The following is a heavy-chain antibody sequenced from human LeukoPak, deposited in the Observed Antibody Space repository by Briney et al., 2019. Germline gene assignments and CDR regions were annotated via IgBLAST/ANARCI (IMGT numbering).Heavy chain of an antibody. D-gene: IGHD6-19*01. J-gene: IGHJ4*02. Sequence: GGSLRLSCGASGFTVSSNYMSWVRQAPGKVLEWVSVIYSGGSTYYADSVKGRFTISRDNSKNTLYLQMNSLRAEDTAVYYCARGLKYSSGWYYFDYWGQGTLVTVSS. CDR2: IYSGGST. V-gene: IGHV3-53*01. CDR3: ARGLKYSSGWYYFDY. CDR1: GFTVSSNY.